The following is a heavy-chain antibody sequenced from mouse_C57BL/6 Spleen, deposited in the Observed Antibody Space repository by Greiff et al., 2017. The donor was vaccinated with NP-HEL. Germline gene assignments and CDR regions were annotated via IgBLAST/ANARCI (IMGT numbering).Heavy chain of an antibody. CDR3: TRNERFQSYAMDY. Sequence: DVKLVESGGGLVQPGGSLSLSCAASGFTFTDYYMSWVRQPPGKALEWLGFIRNKANGYTTEYSASVKGRFTISRATSQSILYLQMNAPADEDTATYYSTRNERFQSYAMDYWGQGTSVTVSS. CDR1: GFTFTDYY. J-gene: IGHJ4*01. V-gene: IGHV7-3*01. CDR2: IRNKANGYTT.